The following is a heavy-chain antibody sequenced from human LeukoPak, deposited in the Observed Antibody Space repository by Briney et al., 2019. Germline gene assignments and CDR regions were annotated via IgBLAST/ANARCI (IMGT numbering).Heavy chain of an antibody. Sequence: GGSLRLSCAASGFTLSSYGMHWVRQAPGKGLEWVAVIWYDGSNKYYADSVKGRFTISRDNSKNTLYLQMNSLRAEDTAVYYCARVRGSGSYYLIDYWGQGTLVTVSS. D-gene: IGHD3-10*01. CDR1: GFTLSSYG. CDR3: ARVRGSGSYYLIDY. J-gene: IGHJ4*02. V-gene: IGHV3-33*01. CDR2: IWYDGSNK.